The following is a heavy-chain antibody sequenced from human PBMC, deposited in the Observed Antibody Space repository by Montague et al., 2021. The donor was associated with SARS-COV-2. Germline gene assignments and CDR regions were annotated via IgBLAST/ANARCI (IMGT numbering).Heavy chain of an antibody. J-gene: IGHJ5*01. V-gene: IGHV4-4*07. CDR2: LSTSGST. CDR1: GGSITPYY. CDR3: ARDASSANSAANNCFDS. D-gene: IGHD4/OR15-4a*01. Sequence: SETLSLTCSVSGGSITPYYWSWVRQPAGKGLEWIGRLSTSGSTNYNPSLKSRVTMSLDTSKNQFSLKLSSVTAADTAVYYCARDASSANSAANNCFDSWGQGTLVTVSS.